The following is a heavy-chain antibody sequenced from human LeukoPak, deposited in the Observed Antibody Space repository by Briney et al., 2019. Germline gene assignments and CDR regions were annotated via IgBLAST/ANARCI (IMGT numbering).Heavy chain of an antibody. Sequence: SVKVSCKASGGTFSSYAISWVRQAPGQGLEWMGGIIPIFGTANYAQKFQGRVTITTDESTSTAYMELSSLRSEDTAVYYCASKGDGYCRSTNCQGALDIWGQGTMVTVSS. J-gene: IGHJ3*02. D-gene: IGHD2-2*01. CDR1: GGTFSSYA. CDR2: IIPIFGTA. V-gene: IGHV1-69*05. CDR3: ASKGDGYCRSTNCQGALDI.